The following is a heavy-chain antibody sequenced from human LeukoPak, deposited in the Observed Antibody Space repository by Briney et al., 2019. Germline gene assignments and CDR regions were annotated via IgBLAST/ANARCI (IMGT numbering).Heavy chain of an antibody. J-gene: IGHJ4*02. D-gene: IGHD3-22*01. Sequence: PGGSLRLSCAASGFTVSSNYMSWVRQTPGKGLEWVSVIYSGVRTYYADSVKCRFTSDRDNAKNSLYLHMKSLRAEDTAVYYCASTGVSNYYDSSGYLNWGQGTLVTVSS. CDR1: GFTVSSNY. V-gene: IGHV3-66*01. CDR3: ASTGVSNYYDSSGYLN. CDR2: IYSGVRT.